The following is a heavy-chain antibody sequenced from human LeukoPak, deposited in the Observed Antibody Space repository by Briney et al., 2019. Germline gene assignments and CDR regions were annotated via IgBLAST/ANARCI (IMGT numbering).Heavy chain of an antibody. Sequence: SETLSLTCTVSGGSISSYYWSWIRQPPGKGLEWIGYIYYSGSTNYNPSLKSRVTISVDTSKNQFSLKLSSVTAADTAVYYCARSGPNYYDSSGLWYFDLWGRGTLVTVSS. V-gene: IGHV4-59*01. CDR2: IYYSGST. D-gene: IGHD3-22*01. CDR1: GGSISSYY. J-gene: IGHJ2*01. CDR3: ARSGPNYYDSSGLWYFDL.